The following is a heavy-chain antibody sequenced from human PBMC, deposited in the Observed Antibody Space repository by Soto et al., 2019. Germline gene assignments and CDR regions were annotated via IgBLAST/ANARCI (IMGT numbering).Heavy chain of an antibody. CDR3: ARVVTMVRGVLESIDY. J-gene: IGHJ4*02. CDR2: ISVYNVNT. D-gene: IGHD3-10*01. Sequence: ASVKVSCKASGYTFTSYGISWVRQAPGQGLEWMGWISVYNVNTNYAKKLQGRVTMTTDTSTSTAYMELRSLRSDDTAVFYCARVVTMVRGVLESIDYWGQGTLVTVSS. CDR1: GYTFTSYG. V-gene: IGHV1-18*01.